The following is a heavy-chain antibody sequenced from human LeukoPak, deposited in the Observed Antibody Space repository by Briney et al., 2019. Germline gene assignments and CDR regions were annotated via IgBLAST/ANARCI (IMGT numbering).Heavy chain of an antibody. V-gene: IGHV3-11*01. D-gene: IGHD3-3*01. CDR2: ISSSGSTI. CDR3: ARTGDVYYDFWSGSANWFDP. Sequence: GGSLRLSCAASGFTFSSYAMSWIRQAPGKGLEWVSYISSSGSTIYYADSVKGRFTISRDNAKNSLYLQMNSLRAEDTAVYYCARTGDVYYDFWSGSANWFDPWGQGTLVTVSS. J-gene: IGHJ5*02. CDR1: GFTFSSYA.